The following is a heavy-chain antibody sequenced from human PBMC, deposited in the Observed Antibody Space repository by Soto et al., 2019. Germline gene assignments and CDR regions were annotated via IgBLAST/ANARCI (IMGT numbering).Heavy chain of an antibody. Sequence: QVQLQESGPGLVKPPQTLSLTCTVSGGSISSGDYYWSWIRQPPGKGLEWIGYIYYSGSTYYNPPLKSRVXXSXDXXKNQFSLKLSSVTAADTAVYYCARAGFWSGTSLDYWGQGTLVTVSS. D-gene: IGHD3-3*01. CDR2: IYYSGST. J-gene: IGHJ4*02. V-gene: IGHV4-30-4*01. CDR3: ARAGFWSGTSLDY. CDR1: GGSISSGDYY.